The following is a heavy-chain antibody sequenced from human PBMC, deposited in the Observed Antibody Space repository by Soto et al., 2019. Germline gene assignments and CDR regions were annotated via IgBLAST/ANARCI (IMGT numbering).Heavy chain of an antibody. V-gene: IGHV1-69*13. J-gene: IGHJ4*02. D-gene: IGHD5-18*01. Sequence: SVKVSCKASGGTFSSYAISWVRQAPGQGLEWMGGIIPIFGTANYAQKFQGRVTITADESTSTAYMELSSLRSEDTAVYYCARDPRDVDTAGGYFDYWGQGTLVTVSS. CDR3: ARDPRDVDTAGGYFDY. CDR2: IIPIFGTA. CDR1: GGTFSSYA.